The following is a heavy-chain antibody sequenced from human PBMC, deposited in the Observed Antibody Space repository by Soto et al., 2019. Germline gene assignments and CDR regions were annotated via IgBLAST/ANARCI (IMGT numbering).Heavy chain of an antibody. D-gene: IGHD2-2*01. CDR1: GYTFTSYY. CDR2: INPSGGST. V-gene: IGHV1-46*01. CDR3: AREDRDRETGLVPAAIDGMDV. J-gene: IGHJ6*02. Sequence: ASVKVSCKASGYTFTSYYMHWVRQAPGQGLEWMGIINPSGGSTRYAQKFQGRVTMTRDTSTSTVYMELSSLRSEDTAVYYCAREDRDRETGLVPAAIDGMDVWGQGTTVTVSS.